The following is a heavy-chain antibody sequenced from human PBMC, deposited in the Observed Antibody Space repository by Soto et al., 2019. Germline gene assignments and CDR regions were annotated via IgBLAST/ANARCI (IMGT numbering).Heavy chain of an antibody. D-gene: IGHD3-9*01. Sequence: QVQLVQSGAEVKKPGASVKVSCKASGYTFTSYGITWVRQAPGQGLEWRGWISAYNGNTNYAQKLQGRVTMTTDTATSTAYMELRGLRSDDTAVYYCGRDKSTGLGRGLTRADPWGQGILVTVSS. V-gene: IGHV1-18*01. CDR2: ISAYNGNT. CDR3: GRDKSTGLGRGLTRADP. J-gene: IGHJ5*02. CDR1: GYTFTSYG.